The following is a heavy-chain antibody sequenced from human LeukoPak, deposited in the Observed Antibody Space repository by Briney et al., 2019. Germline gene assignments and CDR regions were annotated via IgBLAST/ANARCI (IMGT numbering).Heavy chain of an antibody. CDR3: ASHGVLLWFGAHKNPKNYYFDY. CDR1: GGSFSGYY. Sequence: PSETLSLTCAVYGGSFSGYYWSWIRQPPGKGLEWIGEINHSGSTNYNPSLKSRVTISVDTSKSQFSLKLSSVTAADTAVYYCASHGVLLWFGAHKNPKNYYFDYWGQGTLVTVSS. D-gene: IGHD3-10*01. J-gene: IGHJ4*02. CDR2: INHSGST. V-gene: IGHV4-34*01.